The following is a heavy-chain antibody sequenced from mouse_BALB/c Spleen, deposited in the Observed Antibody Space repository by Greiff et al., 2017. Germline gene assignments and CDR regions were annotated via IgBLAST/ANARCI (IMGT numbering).Heavy chain of an antibody. D-gene: IGHD2-1*01. V-gene: IGHV5-17*02. CDR2: ISSGSSTI. J-gene: IGHJ3*01. Sequence: EVQLVESGGGLVQPGGSRKLSCAASGFTFSSFGMHWVRQAPEKGLEWVAYISSGSSTIYYADTVKGRFTISRDNPKNTLFLQMTSLRSEDTAMYYCARAYHGRPFAYWGQGTLVTVSA. CDR3: ARAYHGRPFAY. CDR1: GFTFSSFG.